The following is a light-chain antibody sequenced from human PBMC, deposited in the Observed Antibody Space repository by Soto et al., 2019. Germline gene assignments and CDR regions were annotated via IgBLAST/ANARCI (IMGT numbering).Light chain of an antibody. CDR3: QQYGDSRYT. Sequence: EIVLTQSPGTLSLSPGERAILSCGASQNIGELDLAGFQQEPGQAPRLLIYATSIRATGIPDRFSGSGSGTDFTLTISRLEPEDFAVYYCQQYGDSRYTFGQGTKLEVK. J-gene: IGKJ2*01. CDR1: QNIGELD. CDR2: ATS. V-gene: IGKV3-20*01.